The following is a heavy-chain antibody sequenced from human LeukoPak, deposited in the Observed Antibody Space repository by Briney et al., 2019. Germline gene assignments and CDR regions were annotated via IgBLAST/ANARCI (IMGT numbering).Heavy chain of an antibody. V-gene: IGHV3-21*01. D-gene: IGHD6-13*01. CDR2: ISSSSSYI. CDR3: ARGGIAAAGAYFDY. Sequence: NPGGSLRLSCGASGFTFSSYSMNWVRQAPGKGLEWVSSISSSSSYIYYADSVKGRFTISRDNAKNSLYLQMNSLRAEDTAVYYCARGGIAAAGAYFDYWGQGTLVTVSS. J-gene: IGHJ4*02. CDR1: GFTFSSYS.